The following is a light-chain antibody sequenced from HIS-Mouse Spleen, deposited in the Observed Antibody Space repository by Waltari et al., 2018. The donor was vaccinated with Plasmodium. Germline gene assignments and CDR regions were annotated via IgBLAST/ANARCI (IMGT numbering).Light chain of an antibody. V-gene: IGLV3-1*01. J-gene: IGLJ2*01. Sequence: SYELTQPPSVSVSPGQTASITCSGDKLGDKYACWYQQKPGQSPVLVISQDSKRPSGIPGRFPGSNTGNTATLTISGAQAMDEAAYYCQAWDSSTVVFGGGTKLTVL. CDR3: QAWDSSTVV. CDR2: QDS. CDR1: KLGDKY.